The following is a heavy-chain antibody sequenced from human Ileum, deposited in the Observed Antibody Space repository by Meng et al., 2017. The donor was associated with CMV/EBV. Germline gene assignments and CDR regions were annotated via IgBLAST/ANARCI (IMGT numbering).Heavy chain of an antibody. CDR1: GFTFSTYA. J-gene: IGHJ6*02. CDR3: ARARIPTRPIRDYYGMDV. V-gene: IGHV3-30*04. Sequence: GGSLRLSCAASGFTFSTYAMYWVRQAPGKGLDWVAVISYGGSDKYYADSVQGRFTISRDIYKNTLYLQMNSLRAEDTAAYYCARARIPTRPIRDYYGMDVWGQGTTVTVSS. D-gene: IGHD6-6*01. CDR2: ISYGGSDK.